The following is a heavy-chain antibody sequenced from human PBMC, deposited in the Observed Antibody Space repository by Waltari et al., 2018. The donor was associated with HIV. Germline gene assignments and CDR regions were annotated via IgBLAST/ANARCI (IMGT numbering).Heavy chain of an antibody. D-gene: IGHD3-22*01. CDR3: SHRKSHYDSSGYYRAGAFDM. V-gene: IGHV2-5*02. J-gene: IGHJ3*02. CDR2: IYWDEDK. CDR1: GFSLSTSGVG. Sequence: QITLKESGPTLVKPTQTLTLTCTFSGFSLSTSGVGVAWIRQPPGKALEWLALIYWDEDKRYKPRLKNRLTITKATSKNQVVLTRTDMDPVDTATYYCSHRKSHYDSSGYYRAGAFDMWGQGTMVIVSS.